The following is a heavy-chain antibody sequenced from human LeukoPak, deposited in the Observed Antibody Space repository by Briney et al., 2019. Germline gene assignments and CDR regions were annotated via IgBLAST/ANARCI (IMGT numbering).Heavy chain of an antibody. CDR2: IYTGGST. D-gene: IGHD3-22*01. CDR1: GFTISSNY. CDR3: AGERDYDSSGYYVFGY. Sequence: GGSLRLSCAASGFTISSNYMTWGRQAPGKGLEWVSVIYTGGSTYYTDSVRGRFTIARDNSKNTLYLQMNSLRAEDTAVYYCAGERDYDSSGYYVFGYWGQGTLVTVSS. V-gene: IGHV3-53*01. J-gene: IGHJ4*02.